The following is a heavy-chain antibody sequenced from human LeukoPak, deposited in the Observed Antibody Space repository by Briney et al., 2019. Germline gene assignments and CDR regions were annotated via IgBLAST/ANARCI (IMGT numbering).Heavy chain of an antibody. Sequence: PGGSLRLSCAASGFTFSSYGMHWVRQAPGKGLEWVAVISYDGSNKYYADSVKGRFTISRDNSKNTLYLQMNSLGAEDTAVYFCAKGAAPRSAAAGNLDYWGQGTLVTVSS. CDR3: AKGAAPRSAAAGNLDY. V-gene: IGHV3-30*18. CDR1: GFTFSSYG. CDR2: ISYDGSNK. J-gene: IGHJ4*02. D-gene: IGHD6-13*01.